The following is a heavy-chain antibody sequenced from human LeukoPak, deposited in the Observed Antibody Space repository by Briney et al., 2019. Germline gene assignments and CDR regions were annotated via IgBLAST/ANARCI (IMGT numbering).Heavy chain of an antibody. V-gene: IGHV4-59*01. CDR2: IYYSGST. J-gene: IGHJ3*02. CDR1: GGSISSYY. CDR3: ARSPTGHDAFDI. Sequence: SETLSLTCTVSGGSISSYYWSWIRQPPGKGLEWIGYIYYSGSTNYNPSLKSRVTISVDTSKNQFSLKLSPVTAADTAVYYCARSPTGHDAFDIWGQGTMVTVSS.